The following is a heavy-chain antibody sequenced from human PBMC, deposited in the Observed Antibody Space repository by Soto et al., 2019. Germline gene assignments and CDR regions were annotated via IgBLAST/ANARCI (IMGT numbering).Heavy chain of an antibody. D-gene: IGHD3-10*01. CDR2: IIPIAAIA. CDR1: GGTFSRYT. Sequence: QVQLVQSGAEVKKPGSSVKVSCKASGGTFSRYTINWVRQAPGQGLEWMGRIIPIAAIANYTQKFQGRVTNTVDKSSTTADMDLSSLRSDDTAVYYCARGATIVRGAPSWFDPWGQGTLVTVSS. CDR3: ARGATIVRGAPSWFDP. J-gene: IGHJ5*02. V-gene: IGHV1-69*02.